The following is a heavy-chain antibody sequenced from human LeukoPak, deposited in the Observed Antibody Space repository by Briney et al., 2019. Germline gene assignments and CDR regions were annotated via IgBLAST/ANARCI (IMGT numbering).Heavy chain of an antibody. CDR1: GYXFTGYY. Sequence: AASVKVSCTASGYXFTGYYIHWVRQAPGQGLEWMGWINPNSGGTDYAQKFQGRVTMTRDTSISTAYMEVSRLRSDDTAVYYCARDYYDSSGYSRFDPWGQGTLVTVSS. CDR3: ARDYYDSSGYSRFDP. CDR2: INPNSGGT. J-gene: IGHJ5*02. V-gene: IGHV1-2*02. D-gene: IGHD3-22*01.